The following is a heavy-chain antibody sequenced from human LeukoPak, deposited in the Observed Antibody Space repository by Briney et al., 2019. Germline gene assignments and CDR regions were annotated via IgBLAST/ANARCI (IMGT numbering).Heavy chain of an antibody. CDR3: ARGKLIGHSSSWYLFDH. J-gene: IGHJ4*02. Sequence: GGSLRLSCLVSGVTVNTSYLSWVRQGPGRGVEWVSVIYNSGKTFYRDSLKCRFTISRDNSRNTVILRMNSLRVDDTATYYCARGKLIGHSSSWYLFDHWSPGSLVIGPS. V-gene: IGHV3-53*01. D-gene: IGHD6-13*01. CDR2: IYNSGKT. CDR1: GVTVNTSY.